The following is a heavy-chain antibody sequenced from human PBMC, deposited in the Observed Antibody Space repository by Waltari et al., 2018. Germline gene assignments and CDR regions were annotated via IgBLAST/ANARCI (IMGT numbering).Heavy chain of an antibody. V-gene: IGHV1-3*01. CDR3: ARSTVTIPADY. J-gene: IGHJ4*02. Sequence: QVQLVQSGAEVKKPGASVKVSCKASGYTFPSYAMHWLRQAPGQRLEWMGWINAGNGNTKYSQKVQGRVTITRDTSASTAYMERSSLRSEDTAVYYGARSTVTIPADYWGQGTLVTVSS. CDR2: INAGNGNT. CDR1: GYTFPSYA. D-gene: IGHD4-4*01.